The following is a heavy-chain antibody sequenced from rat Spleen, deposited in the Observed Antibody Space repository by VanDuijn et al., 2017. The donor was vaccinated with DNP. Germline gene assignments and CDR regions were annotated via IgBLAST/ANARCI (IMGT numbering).Heavy chain of an antibody. Sequence: EVQLVESGGGLVQPGWSLKLSCVASGFTFNTYWMTWIRQVPGKGLEWVAAITSSGGSTYYPDSVKGRFTISRDNAKSTLYLQMNNLRSEDMATYYCVRWDYGMYGFDYWGQGVMVTVSS. D-gene: IGHD1-11*01. CDR1: GFTFNTYW. CDR3: VRWDYGMYGFDY. CDR2: ITSSGGST. V-gene: IGHV5-31*01. J-gene: IGHJ2*01.